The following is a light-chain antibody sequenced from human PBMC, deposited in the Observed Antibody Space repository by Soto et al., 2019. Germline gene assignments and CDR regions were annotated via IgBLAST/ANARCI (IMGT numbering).Light chain of an antibody. CDR1: SSDVGGYNY. Sequence: QSVLTQPASVSGSPGQSITISCTGTSSDVGGYNYVSWYRHHPGKAPKLMIYDVSNRPSGVSNRFSGSKSGNTASLTISGLQPEDEADYYCCSYTTSNTRQIVFGTGTKVTVL. J-gene: IGLJ1*01. CDR2: DVS. V-gene: IGLV2-14*03. CDR3: CSYTTSNTRQIV.